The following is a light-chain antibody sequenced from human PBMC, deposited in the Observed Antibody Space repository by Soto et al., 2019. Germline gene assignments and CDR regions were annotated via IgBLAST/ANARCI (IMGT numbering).Light chain of an antibody. CDR2: AAS. Sequence: IQFTQSPSSLSASVVDRVTITCRASQDIAMYLAFYQQNPGEAPKLLIYAASTLYGGVPSRFSVSGSGTDFPLTIHSLEAEDFANYYCQKLRMYPSNFGGGTKVDIK. CDR1: QDIAMY. CDR3: QKLRMYPSN. V-gene: IGKV1-9*01. J-gene: IGKJ4*01.